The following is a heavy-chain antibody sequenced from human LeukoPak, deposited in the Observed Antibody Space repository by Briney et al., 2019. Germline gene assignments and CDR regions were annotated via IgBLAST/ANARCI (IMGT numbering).Heavy chain of an antibody. CDR3: ARVGVYSSSWYVRENYYYMDV. D-gene: IGHD6-13*01. V-gene: IGHV1-8*03. J-gene: IGHJ6*03. Sequence: ASVKVSYKASGYTFTGYFMHWVRQATGQGLEWMGWMNPNSGNTGYAQKFQGRVTITKNTSISTAYMELSSLRSEDTAVYYCARVGVYSSSWYVRENYYYMDVWGKGTTVTVSS. CDR2: MNPNSGNT. CDR1: GYTFTGYF.